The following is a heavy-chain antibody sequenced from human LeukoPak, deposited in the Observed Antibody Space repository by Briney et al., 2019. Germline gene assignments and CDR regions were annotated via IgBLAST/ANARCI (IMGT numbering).Heavy chain of an antibody. J-gene: IGHJ4*02. Sequence: PGRSLRLSCAASGFTFSNYWMHWVRQAPGKGPVWVSRIKSDGSSTRFADSVQGRFTISRDNGKNTVYLQMNSLRAEDTAVYYCARGGDTSNWYPGYFDYWGQGALVTVSS. CDR2: IKSDGSST. CDR3: ARGGDTSNWYPGYFDY. CDR1: GFTFSNYW. D-gene: IGHD6-13*01. V-gene: IGHV3-74*01.